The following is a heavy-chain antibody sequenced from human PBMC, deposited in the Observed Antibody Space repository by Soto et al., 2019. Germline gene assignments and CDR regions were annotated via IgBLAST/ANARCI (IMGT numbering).Heavy chain of an antibody. D-gene: IGHD3-22*01. J-gene: IGHJ4*02. CDR3: ARDRNPIISGSSSFDY. CDR1: GGTFSSYA. Sequence: SVKVSCKASGGTFSSYAISWVRQAPGQGLEWMGGIIPILGTANYAQKFQGRVTITADESTSTAYMELSSLRSEDTAVYYCARDRNPIISGSSSFDYWGQGTLVTVSS. CDR2: IIPILGTA. V-gene: IGHV1-69*13.